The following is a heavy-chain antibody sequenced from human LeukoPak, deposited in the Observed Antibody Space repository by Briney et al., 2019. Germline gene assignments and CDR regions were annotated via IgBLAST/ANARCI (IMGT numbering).Heavy chain of an antibody. V-gene: IGHV3-21*01. J-gene: IGHJ4*02. CDR2: ISSSSSHI. Sequence: GGSLRLSCAASGFTFSSYSMNWVRQAPGKGLEWVSSISSSSSHIYYADSVKGRLTISRDNAKNSLYLQMNSLRAEDTAVYYCARGKGDSTMVRGVILILDYWGQGTLVTVSA. CDR1: GFTFSSYS. D-gene: IGHD3-10*01. CDR3: ARGKGDSTMVRGVILILDY.